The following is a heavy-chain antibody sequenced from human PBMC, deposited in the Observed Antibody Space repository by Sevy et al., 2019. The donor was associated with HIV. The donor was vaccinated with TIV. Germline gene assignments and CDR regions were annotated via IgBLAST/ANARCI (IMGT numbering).Heavy chain of an antibody. CDR3: ARAIGTQVAGLYYFDY. CDR1: GYSISSDYY. CDR2: IYHSGYS. J-gene: IGHJ4*02. Sequence: SETLSLTCAVSGYSISSDYYWGWIRQPPGKGLEWIGSIYHSGYSYYNPSLKSRVTISVDTTKNQFSLKLSSVTAADTAVYYCARAIGTQVAGLYYFDYWGQGTLVTVSS. V-gene: IGHV4-38-2*01. D-gene: IGHD6-19*01.